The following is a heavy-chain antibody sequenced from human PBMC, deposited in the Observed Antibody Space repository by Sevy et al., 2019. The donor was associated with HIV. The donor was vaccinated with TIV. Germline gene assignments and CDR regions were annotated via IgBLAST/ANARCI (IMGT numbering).Heavy chain of an antibody. Sequence: GGSLRLSCAASGFTFSSYDMHWVRQATGKGLEWVSAIGTAGDTYYPGSVKGRFTISRENAKNSLYLQMNSLGAGDTAVYYCARDPQPYYYDSSGYSFFDYWGQGTLVTVSS. CDR3: ARDPQPYYYDSSGYSFFDY. V-gene: IGHV3-13*01. CDR2: IGTAGDT. J-gene: IGHJ4*02. D-gene: IGHD3-22*01. CDR1: GFTFSSYD.